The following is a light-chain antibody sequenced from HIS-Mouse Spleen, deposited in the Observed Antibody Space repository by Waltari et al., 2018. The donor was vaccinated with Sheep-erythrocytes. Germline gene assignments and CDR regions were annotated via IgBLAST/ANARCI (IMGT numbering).Light chain of an antibody. J-gene: IGLJ3*02. CDR3: CSYAGSSTPWV. V-gene: IGLV2-23*01. Sequence: QSALTQPASVSGSPGQSITISCTGTRSYGGSYNLLPWYQQHPGKAPKLMIYEGSKRPSGVSNRFSGSKSGNTASLTISGLQAEDEADYYCCSYAGSSTPWVFGGGTKLTVL. CDR1: RSYGGSYNL. CDR2: EGS.